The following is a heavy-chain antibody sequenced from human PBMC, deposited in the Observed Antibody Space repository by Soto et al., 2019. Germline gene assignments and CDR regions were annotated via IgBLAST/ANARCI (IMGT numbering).Heavy chain of an antibody. D-gene: IGHD3-3*01. V-gene: IGHV1-8*01. CDR1: GYTFTSYD. CDR3: ARVNVARITIFGVVIRRWFDP. CDR2: MNPNSGNT. Sequence: ASVKVSCKASGYTFTSYDINWVRQSTGQGLEWMGWMNPNSGNTGYAQKFRGRVTMTRNTSISTAYMELSSLRSEDTAVYYCARVNVARITIFGVVIRRWFDPWG. J-gene: IGHJ5*02.